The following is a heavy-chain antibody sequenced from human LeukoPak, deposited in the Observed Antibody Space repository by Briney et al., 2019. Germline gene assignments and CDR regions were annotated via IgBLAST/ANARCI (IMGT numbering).Heavy chain of an antibody. Sequence: GGSLRLSCAASGFTFSSYGMHGVREAPGKGGEWVAVISYYGSNKYYADSVKGRFTISRDNSKNTLYLQMNSLRAEDTAVYYCAKSGHGDNGFYFDYWGQGTLVTVSS. J-gene: IGHJ4*02. CDR3: AKSGHGDNGFYFDY. CDR2: ISYYGSNK. V-gene: IGHV3-30*18. D-gene: IGHD4-17*01. CDR1: GFTFSSYG.